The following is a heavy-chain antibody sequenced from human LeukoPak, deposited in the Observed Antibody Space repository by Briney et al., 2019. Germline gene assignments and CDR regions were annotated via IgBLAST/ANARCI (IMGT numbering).Heavy chain of an antibody. CDR2: MNPNSGNT. CDR1: GYPFTSYD. CDR3: ARGRPTTIFGVENWFDP. J-gene: IGHJ5*02. V-gene: IGHV1-8*01. D-gene: IGHD3-3*01. Sequence: ASVKVSCKASGYPFTSYDINWVRQATGQGLEWMGWMNPNSGNTGYAQKFQGRVTMTRNTSISTAYMELSSLRSEDTAVYYRARGRPTTIFGVENWFDPWGQGTLVTVSS.